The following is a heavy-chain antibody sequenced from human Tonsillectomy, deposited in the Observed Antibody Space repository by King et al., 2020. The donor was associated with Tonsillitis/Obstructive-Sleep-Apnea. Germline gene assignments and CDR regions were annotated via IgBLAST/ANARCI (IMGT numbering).Heavy chain of an antibody. CDR2: ISYDGSNK. CDR1: GFTFSSYA. Sequence: QVQLVESGGGVVQPGRSLRLSCAASGFTFSSYAMHWVRQAPGKGLEWVAVISYDGSNKYYADSVKGRFTISRDNSKNTLYLQMNSLRAEDTAVYYCARERGKGTMVRGVIYFDYWCQGTLVTVSS. V-gene: IGHV3-30*04. CDR3: ARERGKGTMVRGVIYFDY. J-gene: IGHJ4*02. D-gene: IGHD3-10*01.